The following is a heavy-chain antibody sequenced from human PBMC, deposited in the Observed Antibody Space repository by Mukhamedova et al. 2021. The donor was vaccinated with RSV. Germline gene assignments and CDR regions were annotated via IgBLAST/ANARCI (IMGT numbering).Heavy chain of an antibody. D-gene: IGHD1-26*01. V-gene: IGHV3-33*01. CDR3: ARVLGVRGPFDY. Sequence: VRQAPGKGLERVAVIWYDGSNKYYADSVKGRFTISRDNSKNTRYLQMNSLRAEDTAVYYCARVLGVRGPFDYWGQGTLVTVSS. CDR2: IWYDGSNK. J-gene: IGHJ4*02.